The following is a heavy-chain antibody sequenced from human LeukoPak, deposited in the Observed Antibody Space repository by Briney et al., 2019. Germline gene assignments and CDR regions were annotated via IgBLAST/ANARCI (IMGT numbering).Heavy chain of an antibody. CDR1: GFTFSTYA. J-gene: IGHJ4*02. CDR2: IKGGGGDP. V-gene: IGHV3-23*01. CDR3: AKGGHDFNPFYR. D-gene: IGHD1-14*01. Sequence: GGSLRLSCTASGFTFSTYAMGWVRQAPGKGLEWVSSIKGGGGDPFYADSVKGRFTISRDNSKNTLFLQPHNLRAEDSAVYYCAKGGHDFNPFYRWGQGTLVTVSA.